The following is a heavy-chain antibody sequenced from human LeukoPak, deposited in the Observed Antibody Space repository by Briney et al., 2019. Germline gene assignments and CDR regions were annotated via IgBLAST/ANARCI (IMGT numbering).Heavy chain of an antibody. D-gene: IGHD2-2*01. CDR1: GFTFSDSG. J-gene: IGHJ4*02. Sequence: PGGSLRLSCAASGFTFSDSGIDWVRQAPGKGLEWVAVISYEGSNKYYGDSVKGRFTISRDNSKNTRYLQLSDLRIEDTAVYYCAKGLTVGTPAPAHWGKGTLVTVSP. V-gene: IGHV3-30*18. CDR2: ISYEGSNK. CDR3: AKGLTVGTPAPAH.